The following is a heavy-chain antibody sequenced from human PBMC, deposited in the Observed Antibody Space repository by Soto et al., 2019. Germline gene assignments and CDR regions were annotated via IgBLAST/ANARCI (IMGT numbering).Heavy chain of an antibody. CDR3: VKDPVLNWGNAFDI. Sequence: GGSLRLSCAASGFTFSNSWMHWVRQVSGKGLEWVSRINADGTSTSYADSVKGRFTISRDNAKNTLYLHVNSLRAEDTAVYYCVKDPVLNWGNAFDIWGQGTMVTVSS. V-gene: IGHV3-74*01. CDR1: GFTFSNSW. CDR2: INADGTST. D-gene: IGHD7-27*01. J-gene: IGHJ3*02.